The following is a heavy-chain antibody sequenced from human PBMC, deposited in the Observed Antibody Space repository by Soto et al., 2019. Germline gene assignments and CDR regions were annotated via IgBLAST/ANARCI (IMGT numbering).Heavy chain of an antibody. CDR2: IFPDDSDT. CDR1: GYIIKNYW. V-gene: IGHV5-51*01. D-gene: IGHD3-16*01. Sequence: PGGSLKISCQGSGYIIKNYWIGWVRQMPGQGLEWMGIIFPDDSDTRYSPSFQGHVTISVDKSISTAYVQWSSLKASDSAIYYCFRGGVTSRTFDYWVQGTLGTVS. CDR3: FRGGVTSRTFDY. J-gene: IGHJ4*02.